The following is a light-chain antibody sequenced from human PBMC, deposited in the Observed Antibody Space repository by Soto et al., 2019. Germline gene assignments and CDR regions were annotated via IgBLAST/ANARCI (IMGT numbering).Light chain of an antibody. CDR2: GAS. J-gene: IGKJ1*01. V-gene: IGKV3-15*01. CDR3: QQYTNWTRT. Sequence: EIVMAQSPATLSVSPGERATLSCRASQSINSNLAWNQQMPGQAPRLLIYGASTRATGIPARFSGSGSGTEFTLTISSLQSEDFAVYSCQQYTNWTRTFGQGTKVEIK. CDR1: QSINSN.